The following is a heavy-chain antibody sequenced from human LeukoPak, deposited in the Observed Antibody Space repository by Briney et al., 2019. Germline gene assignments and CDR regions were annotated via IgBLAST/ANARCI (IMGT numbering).Heavy chain of an antibody. Sequence: GGSLRLSCAASGFTFSDYEMNWVRQAPGKGLEWVSYIGSSGSAIYYADSVKGRFTISRDNAKNSLYLQTNSLRAEDTAVYYCARDKGPHTYWGQGTLVTVSS. CDR1: GFTFSDYE. J-gene: IGHJ4*02. CDR2: IGSSGSAI. CDR3: ARDKGPHTY. V-gene: IGHV3-48*03.